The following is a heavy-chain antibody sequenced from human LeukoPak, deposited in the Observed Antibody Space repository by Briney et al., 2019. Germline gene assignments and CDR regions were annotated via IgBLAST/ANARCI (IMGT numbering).Heavy chain of an antibody. CDR1: GGSISSYY. J-gene: IGHJ3*02. CDR2: IYTSGST. D-gene: IGHD3-9*01. CDR3: ARRILTGYYKDAFDI. V-gene: IGHV4-4*09. Sequence: PSETLSLTCTVSGGSISSYYWSWLRQPPGKGLEWIGYIYTSGSTKYNPSLKSRVTISVDTSKNQFSLKLSSVTAADTAVYYCARRILTGYYKDAFDIWGQGTMVTVSS.